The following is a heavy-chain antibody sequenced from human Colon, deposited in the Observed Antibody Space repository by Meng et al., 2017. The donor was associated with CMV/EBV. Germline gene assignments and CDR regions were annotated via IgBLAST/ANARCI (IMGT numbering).Heavy chain of an antibody. D-gene: IGHD2-8*01. CDR1: GFTIANHA. CDR3: ARVSGSIIMVALDS. J-gene: IGHJ4*02. CDR2: ISRSSDTI. Sequence: GGSLRLSCTVSGFTIANHAMSWVRQAPGKGLEWVSYISRSSDTIHYADSVKGRFSISRDNAKNSLYLQMNSLRAEDTAVYYCARVSGSIIMVALDSWGQGTLVTVSS. V-gene: IGHV3-48*01.